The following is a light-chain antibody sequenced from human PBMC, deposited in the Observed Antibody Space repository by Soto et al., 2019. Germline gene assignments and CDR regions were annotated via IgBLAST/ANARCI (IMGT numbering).Light chain of an antibody. CDR3: SSSTNTNTLVI. Sequence: QSVLTQPASVSGSPGQSVTISCTGTSSDIGRYKFVSWFQQRPGKAPKLLIFEGTNRPSGVSNRFSGSKSGNTASLTISGLQAEDEAIYFCSSSTNTNTLVIFGGGTKVTVL. V-gene: IGLV2-14*01. J-gene: IGLJ2*01. CDR1: SSDIGRYKF. CDR2: EGT.